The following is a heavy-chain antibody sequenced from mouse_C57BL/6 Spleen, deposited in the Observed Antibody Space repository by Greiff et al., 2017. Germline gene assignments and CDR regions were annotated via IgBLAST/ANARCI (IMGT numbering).Heavy chain of an antibody. CDR2: ISYDGSN. J-gene: IGHJ1*03. CDR3: ARNYGSSHWYFDV. Sequence: EVQLVESGPGLVKPSQSLSLTCSVTGYSITSGYYWNWIRQFPGNKLEWMGYISYDGSNNYNPSLKNRISITRDTSKNQFFLKLNSVTTEDTATYYCARNYGSSHWYFDVWGTGTTVTVSS. CDR1: GYSITSGYY. V-gene: IGHV3-6*01. D-gene: IGHD1-1*01.